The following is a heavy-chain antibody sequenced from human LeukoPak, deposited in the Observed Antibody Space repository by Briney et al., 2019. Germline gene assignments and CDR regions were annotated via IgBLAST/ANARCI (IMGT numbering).Heavy chain of an antibody. D-gene: IGHD6-6*01. CDR3: ARENWRSKSIDFDS. V-gene: IGHV4-4*07. J-gene: IGHJ4*02. CDR1: GGSINSFY. CDR2: IYSSGST. Sequence: SETLSLICTVSGGSINSFYWTWIRQPAGKGLEWIGRIYSSGSTNFNPSLKSRVTMSVDTSKNQFSLRLSSVTAADTAAYFCARENWRSKSIDFDSWGQGTLVTVSS.